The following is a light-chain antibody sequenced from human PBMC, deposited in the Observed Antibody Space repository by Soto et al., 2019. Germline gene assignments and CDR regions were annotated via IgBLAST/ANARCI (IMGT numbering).Light chain of an antibody. CDR1: QDISNY. J-gene: IGKJ4*01. CDR3: QQYDNLPLT. Sequence: DIQMTQSPSSLSASVGDGVPITCQASQDISNYLNWYQQKPGKAPKLLIYDASNLETGVPSRFSGSGSGTDFTFTISSLQPEDIATYYCQQYDNLPLTFGGGTKVDIK. CDR2: DAS. V-gene: IGKV1-33*01.